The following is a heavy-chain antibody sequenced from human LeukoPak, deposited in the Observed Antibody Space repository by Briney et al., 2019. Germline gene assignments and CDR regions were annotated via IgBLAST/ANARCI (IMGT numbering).Heavy chain of an antibody. CDR3: ARGTLTSADYADY. D-gene: IGHD4-17*01. J-gene: IGHJ4*02. CDR1: GYTLTIYY. CDR2: TNPSGGRT. V-gene: IGHV1-46*03. Sequence: GASVKLSCKSSGYTLTIYYMHGVRQAPGQLLEWTGITNPSGGRTSYAKKLKGRVTRTRHTRTSTVYMALPSPTSQDPAVYSCARGTLTSADYADYWAQGTLVTVSS.